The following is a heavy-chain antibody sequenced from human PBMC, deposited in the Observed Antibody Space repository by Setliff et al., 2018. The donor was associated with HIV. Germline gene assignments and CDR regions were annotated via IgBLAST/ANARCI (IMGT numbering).Heavy chain of an antibody. J-gene: IGHJ4*02. Sequence: ASVKVSCKASGYTFTSYAISWVRQAPGQGLEWMGWISAYSGNTHYAQRLQGRVTMTTDTSTSTAYMDLRSLRSDDMAVYYCARHPSGWYGDYFFDYWGQGTLVTAPQ. CDR1: GYTFTSYA. CDR2: ISAYSGNT. CDR3: ARHPSGWYGDYFFDY. V-gene: IGHV1-18*03. D-gene: IGHD4-17*01.